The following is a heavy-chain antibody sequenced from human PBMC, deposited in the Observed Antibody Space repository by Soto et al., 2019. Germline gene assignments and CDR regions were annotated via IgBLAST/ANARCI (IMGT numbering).Heavy chain of an antibody. CDR3: AKSVAAAGTANWFDP. CDR1: GFTFSSYG. J-gene: IGHJ5*02. CDR2: ISYDGSNK. Sequence: GGSLRLSCAASGFTFSSYGMHWVRQAPGKGLEWVAVISYDGSNKYYADSVKGRFTISRDNSKNTLYLQMNSLRAEDTAVYYCAKSVAAAGTANWFDPWGQGTLVTVSS. V-gene: IGHV3-30*18. D-gene: IGHD6-13*01.